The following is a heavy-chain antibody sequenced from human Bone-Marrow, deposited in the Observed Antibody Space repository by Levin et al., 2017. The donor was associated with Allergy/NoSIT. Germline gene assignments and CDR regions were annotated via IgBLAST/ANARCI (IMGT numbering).Heavy chain of an antibody. CDR2: VSYSGST. V-gene: IGHV4-34*01. CDR1: SGSLRGYD. Sequence: SQTLSLTCAVSSGSLRGYDWSWIRPSPGKGLEWIGEVSYSGSTAYNPSLKSRVTISIDTSKTQFSLRVNSVTAADTAVYFCARGWDLNLWGQGTLVTVSS. CDR3: ARGWDLNL. D-gene: IGHD1-14*01. J-gene: IGHJ4*02.